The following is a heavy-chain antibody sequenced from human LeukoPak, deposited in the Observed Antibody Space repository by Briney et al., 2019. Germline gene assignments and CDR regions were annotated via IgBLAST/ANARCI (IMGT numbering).Heavy chain of an antibody. J-gene: IGHJ4*02. CDR2: LSGSGGGT. Sequence: AGSLSLSCATSGLTFSSYGMSWGRQAPGKELEWVAGLSGSGGGTNYADSVQGRFTISRDNPKNTLYLQMNSLRAEDTAVYFCAKRGVVIRVFLVGFHKEAYYFDSWGQGALVTVSS. CDR1: GLTFSSYG. D-gene: IGHD3-10*01. CDR3: AKRGVVIRVFLVGFHKEAYYFDS. V-gene: IGHV3-23*01.